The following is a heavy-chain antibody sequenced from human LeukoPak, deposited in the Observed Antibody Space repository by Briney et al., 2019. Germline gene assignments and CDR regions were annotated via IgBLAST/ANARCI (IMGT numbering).Heavy chain of an antibody. Sequence: GGSLRLSCAASGFTVSSYGMHWVRQAPRKGLEWVSFISFDGREKYYADSVRGRFTVSRDSSRNTAYLQMNSLSADDAAVYYCARDYYSHFDYWGQGTLVTVSS. CDR2: ISFDGREK. D-gene: IGHD4-11*01. CDR1: GFTVSSYG. J-gene: IGHJ4*02. V-gene: IGHV3-30*03. CDR3: ARDYYSHFDY.